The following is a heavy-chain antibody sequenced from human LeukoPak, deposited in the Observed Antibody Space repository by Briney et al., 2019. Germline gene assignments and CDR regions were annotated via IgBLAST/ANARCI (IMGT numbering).Heavy chain of an antibody. V-gene: IGHV3-23*01. CDR2: ISGSGGST. D-gene: IGHD3-16*01. CDR3: AGGDEDYYYYYMDV. CDR1: GFTFSSYG. J-gene: IGHJ6*03. Sequence: GGSLRLSCAGSGFTFSSYGMSWVRQAPGKGLEWVAAISGSGGSTYYADSVKGRFTISRDNSKNTLYLQMNSLRAEDTAVYYCAGGDEDYYYYYMDVWGKGTTVTISS.